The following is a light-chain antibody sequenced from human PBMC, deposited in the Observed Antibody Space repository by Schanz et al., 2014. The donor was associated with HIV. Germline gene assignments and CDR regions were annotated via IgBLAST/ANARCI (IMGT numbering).Light chain of an antibody. V-gene: IGKV3-15*01. Sequence: IVMTQSPATLSVSPGERATLSCRASQTVSNNLAWYQQKPGQAPRLLIYGASTRATDIPARFSGSGSGTEFTLTISNLQSEDVAVYYCHQYYTTPLTFGPGTKVEIK. CDR1: QTVSNN. J-gene: IGKJ3*01. CDR2: GAS. CDR3: HQYYTTPLT.